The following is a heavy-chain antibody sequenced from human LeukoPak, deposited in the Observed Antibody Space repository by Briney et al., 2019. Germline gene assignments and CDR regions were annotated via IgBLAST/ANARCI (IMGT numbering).Heavy chain of an antibody. CDR3: ASLTDALIDY. CDR2: IWYDGSNK. Sequence: GGSLRLSCAASGFTFSSYGMHWVRQAPGKGLEWVAVIWYDGSNKYYADSVKGRFTISRDNSKNTLYLQMNSLRAEDTAVYYRASLTDALIDYWGQGTLVTVSS. CDR1: GFTFSSYG. D-gene: IGHD7-27*01. V-gene: IGHV3-33*01. J-gene: IGHJ4*02.